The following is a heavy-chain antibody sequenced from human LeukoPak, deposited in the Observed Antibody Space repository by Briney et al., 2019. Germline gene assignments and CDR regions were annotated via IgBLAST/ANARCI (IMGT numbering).Heavy chain of an antibody. V-gene: IGHV4-4*07. D-gene: IGHD5-18*01. CDR3: ARSAMANYYYGMDV. Sequence: SETLSLTCTVSGGSISRYYWSWIRQPAGKGLEWIGRIYTSGSTNSNPSLKSRVTMSVDTSKNQFSLKLSSVTAADTAVYYCARSAMANYYYGMDVWGKGTTVTVSS. CDR1: GGSISRYY. J-gene: IGHJ6*04. CDR2: IYTSGST.